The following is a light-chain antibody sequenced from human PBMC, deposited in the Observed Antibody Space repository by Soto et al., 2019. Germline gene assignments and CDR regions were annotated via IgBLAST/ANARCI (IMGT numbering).Light chain of an antibody. CDR2: NGS. CDR3: QQYGMTFPLS. CDR1: HSVTSSY. V-gene: IGKV3D-20*01. Sequence: IVLTQSPATLSLSPGERATLSCGASHSVTSSYLAWYQQKPGLAPRLIIYNGSTRPTGIPDRFSGAGSGTDYTLTISRLEPEDFAVYYCQQYGMTFPLSFGGGTKVE. J-gene: IGKJ4*01.